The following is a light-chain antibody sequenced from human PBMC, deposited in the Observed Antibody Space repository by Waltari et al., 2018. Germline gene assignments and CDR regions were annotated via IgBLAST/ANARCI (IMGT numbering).Light chain of an antibody. CDR2: DAS. CDR3: QQYGTSPPT. J-gene: IGKJ3*01. V-gene: IGKV3-20*01. CDR1: QSVSSNY. Sequence: EIVLTQSPGTLSLCPGARATISCRASQSVSSNYLAWYQHKPGQAPRLLIYDASSRATGIPDTFSGSGSETDFTLTISRLEPEDFAVYYCQQYGTSPPTFGPGTKVDIE.